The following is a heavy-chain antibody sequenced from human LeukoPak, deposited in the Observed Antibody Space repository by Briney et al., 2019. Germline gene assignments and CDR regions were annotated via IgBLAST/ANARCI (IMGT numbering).Heavy chain of an antibody. J-gene: IGHJ6*02. CDR1: GYTLTELS. D-gene: IGHD2-2*01. CDR3: ARKVPAAPNNYYYYYGMDV. V-gene: IGHV1-69*13. Sequence: GASVKVSCKVSGYTLTELSMHWVRQAPGQGLEWTGGIIPIFGTANYAQKFQGRVTITADESTSTAYMELSSLRSEDTAVYYCARKVPAAPNNYYYYYGMDVWGQGTTVTVSS. CDR2: IIPIFGTA.